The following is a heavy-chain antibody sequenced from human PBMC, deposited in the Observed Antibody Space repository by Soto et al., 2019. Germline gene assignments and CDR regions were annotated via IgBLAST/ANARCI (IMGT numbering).Heavy chain of an antibody. J-gene: IGHJ4*02. V-gene: IGHV3-33*01. CDR3: ARESSDYGDYGDF. CDR1: GFTLSRHA. D-gene: IGHD4-17*01. CDR2: IWYDGTDK. Sequence: QVQLVQSGGGVVQPGASLRPSCVASGFTLSRHAMHWVRQAPGKGLEWVAVIWYDGTDKYYADSVQGRFTISRDNPKNTVYLQMDSLRAEDTAVYFCARESSDYGDYGDFWGQGTLVTVSP.